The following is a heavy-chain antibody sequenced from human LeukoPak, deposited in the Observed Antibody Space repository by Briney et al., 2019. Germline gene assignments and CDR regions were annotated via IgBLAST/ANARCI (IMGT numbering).Heavy chain of an antibody. CDR1: GYTFTAYY. D-gene: IGHD1-26*01. CDR3: ARDKGGATTQDY. Sequence: ASVKVSCKPSGYTFTAYYIHWVRQAPGQGLEWMGWINPGSGVTSYAQNFQGRVTMTRHTSISTAYMELSGLRSDDTAVFYCARDKGGATTQDYWGQGTLVTVSS. CDR2: INPGSGVT. V-gene: IGHV1-2*02. J-gene: IGHJ4*02.